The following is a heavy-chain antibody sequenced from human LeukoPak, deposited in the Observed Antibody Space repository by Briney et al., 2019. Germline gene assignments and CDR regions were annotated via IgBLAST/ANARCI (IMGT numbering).Heavy chain of an antibody. J-gene: IGHJ6*02. V-gene: IGHV1-69*10. Sequence: SVKVSCKASGYTFTSYGISWVRQAPGQGLEWMGGIIPVLGIANYAQKFQGRVTITADESTSTAYMELSSLISEDTAVYYCAAPQSRISSYYYVMDVWGQGTTVTVSS. CDR1: GYTFTSYG. CDR2: IIPVLGIA. D-gene: IGHD2-15*01. CDR3: AAPQSRISSYYYVMDV.